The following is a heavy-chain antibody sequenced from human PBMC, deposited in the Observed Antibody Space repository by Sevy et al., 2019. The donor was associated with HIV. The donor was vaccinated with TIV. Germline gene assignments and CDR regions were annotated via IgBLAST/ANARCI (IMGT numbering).Heavy chain of an antibody. Sequence: GGSLRLSCAASEFTFRTYSRNWVRQAPGKGLEWLSSISDDSRYIYYSDSVKGRFTISRANAKNLLYLQMNNLRVEDTAIYYCARDFTIFGVVSGIDYWGQGNLVTVSS. CDR3: ARDFTIFGVVSGIDY. D-gene: IGHD3-3*01. CDR2: ISDDSRYI. J-gene: IGHJ4*02. V-gene: IGHV3-21*04. CDR1: EFTFRTYS.